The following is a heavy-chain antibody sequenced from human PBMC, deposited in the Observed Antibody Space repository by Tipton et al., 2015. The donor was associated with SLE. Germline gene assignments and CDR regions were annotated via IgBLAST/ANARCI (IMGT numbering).Heavy chain of an antibody. D-gene: IGHD2-8*01. J-gene: IGHJ4*02. CDR2: IYYSGST. CDR3: VRLRSKVLIDY. CDR1: GGSVSSGSYY. Sequence: TLSLTCTVSGGSVSSGSYYWAWIRQPSGKGPEWIGTIYYSGSTYYYPSLKSRITISVDTSKNQFSLEVRSVTAADTAVYYCVRLRSKVLIDYWGQGTLVTVSS. V-gene: IGHV4-39*07.